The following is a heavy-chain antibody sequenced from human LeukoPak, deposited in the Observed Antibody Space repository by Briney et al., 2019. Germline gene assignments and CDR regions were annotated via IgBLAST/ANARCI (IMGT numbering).Heavy chain of an antibody. Sequence: GESLQISGKGSGYSFTSYWIGWVRQVPGKGLEWMGIIYPGDSDTRYSPSFQGQVTISADKSISTAYLQWSSLKASDTAMYYCASSGPASNPFLRGQGTLVTVSS. CDR2: IYPGDSDT. J-gene: IGHJ4*02. D-gene: IGHD6-25*01. CDR3: ASSGPASNPFL. V-gene: IGHV5-51*01. CDR1: GYSFTSYW.